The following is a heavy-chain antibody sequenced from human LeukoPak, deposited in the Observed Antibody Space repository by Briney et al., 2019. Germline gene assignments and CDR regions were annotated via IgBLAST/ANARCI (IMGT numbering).Heavy chain of an antibody. Sequence: TSESLSLTCAVSGYSISRGYYWGWIRQPPGRVLEWIGSIYHSGSTYYNPSLKSLVTISVDKSKTQFSLPLSSVTAADTAVYYCARHALLVGATDVFDYWGQGPLVTVSS. CDR1: GYSISRGYY. J-gene: IGHJ4*02. CDR3: ARHALLVGATDVFDY. D-gene: IGHD1-26*01. V-gene: IGHV4-38-2*01. CDR2: IYHSGST.